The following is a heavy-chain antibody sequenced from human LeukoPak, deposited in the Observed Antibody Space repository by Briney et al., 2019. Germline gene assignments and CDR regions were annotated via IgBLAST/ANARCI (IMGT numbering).Heavy chain of an antibody. CDR1: GFTFSSYS. CDR2: ISSSSSYI. V-gene: IGHV3-21*01. CDR3: VREPQTLGYCSSTSCEGFDY. D-gene: IGHD2-2*01. J-gene: IGHJ4*02. Sequence: GGSLRLSCAASGFTFSSYSMNWVRQAPGKGLEWVSSISSSSSYIYYADSVKGRFTISGDNAKNSLYLQMNSLRAEDTAVYYCVREPQTLGYCSSTSCEGFDYWGQGILVTVSS.